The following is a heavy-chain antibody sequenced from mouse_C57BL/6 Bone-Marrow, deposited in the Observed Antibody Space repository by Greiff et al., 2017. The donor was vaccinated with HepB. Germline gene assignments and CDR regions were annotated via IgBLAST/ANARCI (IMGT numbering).Heavy chain of an antibody. CDR3: ASTKRYYAMDY. CDR1: GFTFSDYG. V-gene: IGHV5-15*01. J-gene: IGHJ4*01. Sequence: VQLKESGGGLVQPGGSLKLSCAASGFTFSDYGMAWVRQAPRKGPEWVAFISNLAYSIYYADTVTGRFTISRENAKNTLYLEMSSLRSEDTAMYYCASTKRYYAMDYWGQGTSVTVSS. D-gene: IGHD2-12*01. CDR2: ISNLAYSI.